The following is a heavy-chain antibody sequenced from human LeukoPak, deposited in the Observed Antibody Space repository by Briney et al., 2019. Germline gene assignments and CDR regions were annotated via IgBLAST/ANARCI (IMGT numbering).Heavy chain of an antibody. V-gene: IGHV3-9*01. J-gene: IGHJ4*02. CDR2: ISWNSGSI. Sequence: PGGSLRLSCAASGFTFDDYAMHWVRQAPGKGLEWVSGISWNSGSIGYADSVKGRFTISRDNAKNSLYLQMNSLRAEDTAVYYCARDDGRGSGSYPRWGQGTLVTVSS. D-gene: IGHD1-26*01. CDR1: GFTFDDYA. CDR3: ARDDGRGSGSYPR.